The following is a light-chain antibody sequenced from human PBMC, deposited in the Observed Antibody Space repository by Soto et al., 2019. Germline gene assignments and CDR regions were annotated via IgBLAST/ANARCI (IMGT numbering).Light chain of an antibody. CDR3: CSYTGSYSYV. CDR2: DVT. Sequence: LTQPHSVSGSPGQSVTISCTGTSSDVGGYSYVSWYQQHPGKAPQLIIYDVTERPSGVPDRFSGSKSGNTASLTISGLQAEDEADYYCCSYTGSYSYVFGIGTKVTV. J-gene: IGLJ1*01. CDR1: SSDVGGYSY. V-gene: IGLV2-11*01.